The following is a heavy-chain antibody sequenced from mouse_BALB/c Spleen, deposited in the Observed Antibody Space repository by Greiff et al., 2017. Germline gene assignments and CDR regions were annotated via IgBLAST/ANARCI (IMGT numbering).Heavy chain of an antibody. Sequence: EVKVEESGPGLVKPSQSLSLTCSVTGYSITSGYYWNWIRQFPGNKLEWMGYISYDGSNNYNPTLKNRISITRDTSKNQFFLKLNSVTTEDTATYYCARDPYWDWYFDVWGAGTTVTVSS. D-gene: IGHD2-10*01. J-gene: IGHJ1*01. CDR1: GYSITSGYY. CDR2: ISYDGSN. V-gene: IGHV3-6*02. CDR3: ARDPYWDWYFDV.